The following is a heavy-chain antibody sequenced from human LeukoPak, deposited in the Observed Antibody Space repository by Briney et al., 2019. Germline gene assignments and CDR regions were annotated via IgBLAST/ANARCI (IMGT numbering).Heavy chain of an antibody. CDR2: IYHSGST. CDR1: GDSSSNSIYY. J-gene: IGHJ4*02. V-gene: IGHV4-39*07. CDR3: AKTRRWFGVSSLTANDY. D-gene: IGHD3-10*01. Sequence: SETLSLTCTVSGDSSSNSIYYWGWIRQPPGKGLEWIGSIYHSGSTYYNPSLKSRVTISVDTSKNQFSLKLSSVTAADTAVYYCAKTRRWFGVSSLTANDYWGQGTLVTVSS.